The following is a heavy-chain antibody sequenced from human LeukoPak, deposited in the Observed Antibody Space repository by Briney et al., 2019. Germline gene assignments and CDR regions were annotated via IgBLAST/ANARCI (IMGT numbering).Heavy chain of an antibody. CDR1: GVSISSGGYY. V-gene: IGHV4-30-2*01. CDR2: IYHSGST. Sequence: PSQTLSLTCTVSGVSISSGGYYWSWIRQPPGKGLEWIGYIYHSGSTYYNPSLKSRVTISVDRSKNQFSLKLSSVTAADTAVYYCARSRSDAFDIWGQGTMVIVSS. CDR3: ARSRSDAFDI. J-gene: IGHJ3*02. D-gene: IGHD2-2*01.